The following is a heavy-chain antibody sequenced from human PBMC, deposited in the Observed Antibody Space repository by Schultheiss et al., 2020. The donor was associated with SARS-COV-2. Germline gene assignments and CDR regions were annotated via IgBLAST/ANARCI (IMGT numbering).Heavy chain of an antibody. J-gene: IGHJ4*02. CDR3: ARDPIAVAAPFDY. CDR1: GFTFSSYA. Sequence: GGSLRLSCAASGFTFSSYAMSWVRQAPGKGLEWVSAISGSGGSTYYPGSVKGRFTISRDNSKNTLYLQMNSLRAEDTALYYCARDPIAVAAPFDYWGQGTLVTVSS. CDR2: ISGSGGST. V-gene: IGHV3-23*01. D-gene: IGHD6-19*01.